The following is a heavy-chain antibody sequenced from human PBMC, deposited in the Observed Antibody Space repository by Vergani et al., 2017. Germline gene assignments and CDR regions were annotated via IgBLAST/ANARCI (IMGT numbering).Heavy chain of an antibody. Sequence: QVQLQESGPGLVKPSQTLSLTCTVSGGSISSGGYYWSWIRQHPGKGLEWIGYIYYSGSTYYNPSLKSRVTISVDTSKNQFSLKLSSVTAADTAVYYCAMGAVSLASNAFDIWGQGTMVTVSS. CDR1: GGSISSGGYY. CDR2: IYYSGST. V-gene: IGHV4-31*03. D-gene: IGHD2-15*01. CDR3: AMGAVSLASNAFDI. J-gene: IGHJ3*02.